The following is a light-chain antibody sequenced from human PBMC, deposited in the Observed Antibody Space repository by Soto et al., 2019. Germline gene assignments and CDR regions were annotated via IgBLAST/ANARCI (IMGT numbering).Light chain of an antibody. CDR3: HQYNSYHT. CDR2: DAS. V-gene: IGKV1-5*01. J-gene: IGKJ4*01. CDR1: QSVNSW. Sequence: DIQMTQPPSTLSAFVGDRVTITCRASQSVNSWLAWYQQRPGKAPKLLIYDASTLESGVPSRFSGSGSGTEFTLTISSLQPDDFATYYCHQYNSYHTFGGGTKVDIK.